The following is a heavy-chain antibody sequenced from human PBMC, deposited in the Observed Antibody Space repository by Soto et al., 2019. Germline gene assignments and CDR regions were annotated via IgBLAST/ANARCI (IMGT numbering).Heavy chain of an antibody. V-gene: IGHV3-64D*08. Sequence: GGSLRLSCSASGLTFSSFTMHWVRQAPGKGLEYVSAINSNGGSAYYGDSVKGRFTISRDNPKNTLYLQMSSLRVEDTAVYYCVTNSGWSLLDFDYWGQGT. CDR1: GLTFSSFT. CDR3: VTNSGWSLLDFDY. CDR2: INSNGGSA. D-gene: IGHD6-19*01. J-gene: IGHJ4*02.